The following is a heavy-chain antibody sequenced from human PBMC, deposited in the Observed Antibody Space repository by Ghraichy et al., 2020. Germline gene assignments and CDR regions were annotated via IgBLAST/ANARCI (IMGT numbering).Heavy chain of an antibody. CDR3: ARGPSKGYYYYYGMDV. V-gene: IGHV4-34*01. CDR1: GGSFSGYY. J-gene: IGHJ6*02. CDR2: INHSGST. Sequence: SETLSLTCAVYGGSFSGYYWSWIRQPPGKGLEWIGEINHSGSTNYNPSLKSRVTISVDTSKNQFSLKLSSVTAADTAVYFCARGPSKGYYYYYGMDVWGQGTTVTVSS.